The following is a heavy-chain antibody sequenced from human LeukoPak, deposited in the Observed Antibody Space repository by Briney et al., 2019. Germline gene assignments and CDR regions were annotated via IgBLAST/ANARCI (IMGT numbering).Heavy chain of an antibody. CDR1: GGSLSSYY. CDR3: ARAQMDYGDLGY. Sequence: SETLSLTCTVSGGSLSSYYWSWIRQPPGKGLEWIGYIYYSGSTNYNPSLKSRVTISVDTSKNQFSLKLSSVTAADTAVYYCARAQMDYGDLGYWGQGTLVTVSS. D-gene: IGHD4-17*01. V-gene: IGHV4-59*01. CDR2: IYYSGST. J-gene: IGHJ4*02.